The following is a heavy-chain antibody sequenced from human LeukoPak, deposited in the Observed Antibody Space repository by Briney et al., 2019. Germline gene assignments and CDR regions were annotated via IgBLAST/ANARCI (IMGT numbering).Heavy chain of an antibody. Sequence: SETLSLTCAVYGGSFSGYYWSWIRQPPGRGLEWIGEINHSGSTNYNPSLKSRVTISVDTSKNQFSLKLGSVTAADTAVYYCAISPSLYYDFWSGYYPSGWFDPWGQGTLVTVSS. V-gene: IGHV4-34*01. J-gene: IGHJ5*02. CDR2: INHSGST. D-gene: IGHD3-3*01. CDR1: GGSFSGYY. CDR3: AISPSLYYDFWSGYYPSGWFDP.